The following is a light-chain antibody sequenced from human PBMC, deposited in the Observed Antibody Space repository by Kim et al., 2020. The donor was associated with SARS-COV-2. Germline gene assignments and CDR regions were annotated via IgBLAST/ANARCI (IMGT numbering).Light chain of an antibody. J-gene: IGLJ2*01. V-gene: IGLV3-19*01. Sequence: AWGQTGRITCQGDSLRSYYASWYQQKPGQAPVLVIYGKNNRPSGIPDRFSGSSSGNTASLTITGDQAEDEADYYCNSRDSSGNHLVFGGGTQLTVL. CDR1: SLRSYY. CDR3: NSRDSSGNHLV. CDR2: GKN.